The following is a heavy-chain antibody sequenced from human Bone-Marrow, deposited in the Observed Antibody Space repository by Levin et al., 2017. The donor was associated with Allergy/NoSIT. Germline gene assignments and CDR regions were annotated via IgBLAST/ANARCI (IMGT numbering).Heavy chain of an antibody. D-gene: IGHD1-1*01. Sequence: GGSLRLSCVVSGFRFSDYYMSWIRQAPGGRLEWISYIYGGGATTYYADSVKGRFTISKDTDKSSLFLQMNSLRADDPAMYFCARSRAGRFSGNFHGVVDHWGQGSLVTVSS. CDR3: ARSRAGRFSGNFHGVVDH. V-gene: IGHV3-11*01. J-gene: IGHJ5*02. CDR1: GFRFSDYY. CDR2: IYGGGATT.